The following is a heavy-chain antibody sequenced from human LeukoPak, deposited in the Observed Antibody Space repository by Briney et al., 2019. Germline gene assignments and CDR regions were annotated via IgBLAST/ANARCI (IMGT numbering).Heavy chain of an antibody. J-gene: IGHJ4*02. CDR2: ISSSGSHI. CDR1: GFTFSDYY. D-gene: IGHD3-3*01. CDR3: ARDYYYDFWSGYASEGTFDY. Sequence: GGSLRLSCAASGFTFSDYYMSWIRQAAGKGLEWVPYISSSGSHIYYADSVKGRISISGDNAKNSLYLQMNSLRAEDTAMYYCARDYYYDFWSGYASEGTFDYWGQGTLVTVSS. V-gene: IGHV3-11*01.